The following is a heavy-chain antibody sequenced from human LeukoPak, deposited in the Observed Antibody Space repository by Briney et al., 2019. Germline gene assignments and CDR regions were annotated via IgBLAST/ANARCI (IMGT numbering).Heavy chain of an antibody. CDR1: GGSISSYH. CDR3: ARAHNGVYDSSGYEYYFDY. J-gene: IGHJ4*02. D-gene: IGHD3-22*01. V-gene: IGHV4-4*07. Sequence: SETLSLTCTVSGGSISSYHWSWIRQPAGKGLEWIGRIYTSGSTNYNPSLKSRVTMSVDTSENQFSLKLSSVTAADTAVYYCARAHNGVYDSSGYEYYFDYWGQGTLVTVSS. CDR2: IYTSGST.